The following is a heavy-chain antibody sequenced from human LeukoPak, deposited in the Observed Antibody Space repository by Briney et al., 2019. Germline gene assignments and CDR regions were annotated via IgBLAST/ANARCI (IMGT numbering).Heavy chain of an antibody. CDR2: VYSGGST. J-gene: IGHJ3*02. CDR1: GFTGSSNY. V-gene: IGHV3-53*01. CDR3: GRVAPQGSSTYYAFDI. Sequence: GTSLILSCAASGFTGSSNYMNWVRQAPGKGLELVSIVYSGGSTYYADSVKGRFTISTDNADNTLYLQMKSLRAEDTAVYYCGRVAPQGSSTYYAFDIWGQGAVVTVSS. D-gene: IGHD2-21*01.